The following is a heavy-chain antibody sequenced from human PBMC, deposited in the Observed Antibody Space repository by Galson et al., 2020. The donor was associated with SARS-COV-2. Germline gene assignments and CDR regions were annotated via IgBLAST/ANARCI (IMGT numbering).Heavy chain of an antibody. CDR2: IYYSGST. CDR1: GGSISSYY. V-gene: IGHV4-59*01. Sequence: SETLSLTCTVSGGSISSYYWSWIRQPPGKGLEWIGYIYYSGSTNYNPSLKSRVTISVDTSKNQFSLKLSSVTAADTAVYYCARAGYSYGPFDYWGQGTLVTVSS. D-gene: IGHD5-18*01. J-gene: IGHJ4*02. CDR3: ARAGYSYGPFDY.